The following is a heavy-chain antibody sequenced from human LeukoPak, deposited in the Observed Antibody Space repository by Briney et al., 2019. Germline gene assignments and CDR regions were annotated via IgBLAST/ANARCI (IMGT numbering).Heavy chain of an antibody. V-gene: IGHV4-38-2*02. CDR3: ARLRRGCSGGDCYLDYYGMDV. D-gene: IGHD2-21*02. CDR2: IYHSGST. CDR1: GYSISSGHY. Sequence: SETLSLTCTVSGYSISSGHYWGWIRQPPGKGLEWIGSIYHSGSTYYNPSLKSRVTISVDTSKNQFSLNLSSVTAADTAVYFCARLRRGCSGGDCYLDYYGMDVWGQGTTVTVSS. J-gene: IGHJ6*02.